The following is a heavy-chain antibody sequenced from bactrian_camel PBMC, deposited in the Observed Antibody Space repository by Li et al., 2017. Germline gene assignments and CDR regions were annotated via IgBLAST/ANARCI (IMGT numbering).Heavy chain of an antibody. Sequence: HVQLVESGGGSVQSGGSLTLSCAVSGVDRVYFLHCMGWFRQAPGKEREGVAAIMILGATTYYADSVKGRFTISQDNAKNTLYLQMNDLRPEDSAMYYCAFSSWWRRDYCGGMWSAARRDEFGYWGQGTQVTVS. CDR1: GVDRVYFLHC. D-gene: IGHD2*01. V-gene: IGHV3S54*01. CDR3: AFSSWWRRDYCGGMWSAARRDEFGY. J-gene: IGHJ6*01. CDR2: IMILGATT.